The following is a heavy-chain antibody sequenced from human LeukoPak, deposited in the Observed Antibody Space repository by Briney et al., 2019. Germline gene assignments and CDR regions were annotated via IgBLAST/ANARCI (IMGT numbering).Heavy chain of an antibody. V-gene: IGHV6-1*01. D-gene: IGHD2-15*01. CDR1: GDTFSSNSTA. CDR3: AREDCSGGSCYGGFDY. Sequence: SQTLTLTCAISGDTFSSNSTAWNCIRQSPSRGLESLIRTYYSSKWYNDYAVSVKSRITIHPETSKNQLSLQLNSVTPEDTAVYYCAREDCSGGSCYGGFDYWGQGTLVTVSS. J-gene: IGHJ4*02. CDR2: TYYSSKWYN.